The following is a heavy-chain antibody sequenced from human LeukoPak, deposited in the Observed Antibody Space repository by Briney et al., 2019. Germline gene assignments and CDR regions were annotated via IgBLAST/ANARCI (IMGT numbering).Heavy chain of an antibody. J-gene: IGHJ5*02. CDR2: IYHSGST. Sequence: SETLSLTCAVSGGSISSGGYSWSWIRQPPGKGLEWIVYIYHSGSTYYNPSLKSRVTISVDRSKNQFSLKLSSVTAADTAVYYCARGRFLEWLLPRGWFDPWGQGTLVTVSS. V-gene: IGHV4-30-2*01. D-gene: IGHD3-3*01. CDR1: GGSISSGGYS. CDR3: ARGRFLEWLLPRGWFDP.